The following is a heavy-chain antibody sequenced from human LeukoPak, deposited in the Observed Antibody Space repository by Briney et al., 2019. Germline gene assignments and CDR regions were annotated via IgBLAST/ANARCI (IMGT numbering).Heavy chain of an antibody. D-gene: IGHD3-22*01. J-gene: IGHJ4*02. CDR3: ARYSHYYDSSGYSQSSYYFDY. V-gene: IGHV4-39*07. Sequence: SETLSLTCTVSGGSISSSSYYWGWIRQPPGKGLEWIGSIYYSGSTYYNPSLKSRVTISVDTSKNQFSLKLSSVTAADTAVYYCARYSHYYDSSGYSQSSYYFDYWGQGTLVTVSS. CDR1: GGSISSSSYY. CDR2: IYYSGST.